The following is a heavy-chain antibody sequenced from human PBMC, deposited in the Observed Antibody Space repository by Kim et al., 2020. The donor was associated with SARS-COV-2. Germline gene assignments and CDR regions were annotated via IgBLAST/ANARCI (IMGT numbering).Heavy chain of an antibody. V-gene: IGHV4-39*07. J-gene: IGHJ2*01. CDR1: GGSISSSSYY. CDR3: ARDYYGSGNGFDL. D-gene: IGHD3-10*01. CDR2: VYYSGSS. Sequence: SETLSLTCTXSGGSISSSSYYWGWIRQPPGKGLEWIGSVYYSGSSYYNPSLKSRVTISVDTSKKQFSLKLSSVIAADTAVYYCARDYYGSGNGFDLWGRGTLVTVSS.